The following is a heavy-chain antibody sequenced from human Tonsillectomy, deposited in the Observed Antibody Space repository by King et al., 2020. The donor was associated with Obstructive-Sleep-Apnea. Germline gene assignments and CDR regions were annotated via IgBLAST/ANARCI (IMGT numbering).Heavy chain of an antibody. CDR3: ARVKFEDSSGYYYFDY. CDR2: IYYSGST. V-gene: IGHV4-59*01. CDR1: GGSISSYY. J-gene: IGHJ4*02. D-gene: IGHD3-22*01. Sequence: QLQESGPGLVKPSETLSLTCTVSGGSISSYYWSWIRQPPGKGLEWIGYIYYSGSTNYNPPLKSRGTISLDTSKNQFSLKLSSVTAADTAVYYCARVKFEDSSGYYYFDYWGQGTLVTVSS.